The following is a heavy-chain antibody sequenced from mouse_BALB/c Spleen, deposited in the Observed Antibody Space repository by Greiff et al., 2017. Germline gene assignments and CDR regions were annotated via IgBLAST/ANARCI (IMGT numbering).Heavy chain of an antibody. CDR3: ARHRKVGGYYAMDY. D-gene: IGHD3-1*01. Sequence: EVMLVESGGGLVKPGGSLKLSCAASGFAFSSYDMSWVRQTPEKRLEWVAYISSGGGSTYYPDTVKGRFTISRDNAKNTLYLQMSSLKSEDTAMYYCARHRKVGGYYAMDYWGQGTSVTVSS. J-gene: IGHJ4*01. V-gene: IGHV5-12-1*01. CDR1: GFAFSSYD. CDR2: ISSGGGST.